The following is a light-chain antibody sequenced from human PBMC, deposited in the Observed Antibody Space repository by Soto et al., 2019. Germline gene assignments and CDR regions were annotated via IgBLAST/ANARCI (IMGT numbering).Light chain of an antibody. CDR3: QHYNYWPPKT. CDR1: QSVISSY. Sequence: EIVMTQSPATLSVSPGERATLSCSSSQSVISSYLAWYQQKPGQAARLLLYGATSRATGIPDRFSGSGSGTDFTLTISDLEPEDFAVYYCQHYNYWPPKTFGQGTKVDI. J-gene: IGKJ1*01. CDR2: GAT. V-gene: IGKV3D-15*01.